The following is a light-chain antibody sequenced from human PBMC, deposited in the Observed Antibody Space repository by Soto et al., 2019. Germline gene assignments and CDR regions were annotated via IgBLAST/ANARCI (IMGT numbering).Light chain of an antibody. CDR1: QSISIY. J-gene: IGKJ3*01. CDR2: AAF. Sequence: DIPMTQSPSSLSASIGDRVTITCRASQSISIYLNWYQQKPGKAPKLLISAAFSLQSGVPSRFSGSGSGTDFTLTISSLEPEDFTTYYCQQSYSTPFTFGPGTKVDFK. CDR3: QQSYSTPFT. V-gene: IGKV1-39*01.